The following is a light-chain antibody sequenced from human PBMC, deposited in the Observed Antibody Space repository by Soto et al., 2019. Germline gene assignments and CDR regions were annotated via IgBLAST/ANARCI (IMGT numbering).Light chain of an antibody. CDR2: EVS. J-gene: IGLJ1*01. Sequence: QSALTQPASVSGSPGQSITISCAGSSSDVGGYNYVSWYQQHPGKAPELRIYEVSNRPSGVSNRFSVSKSGNTASLTISGLQAEDEDDYYCRSYTSSSTYVFGTGNKVTVL. V-gene: IGLV2-14*01. CDR1: SSDVGGYNY. CDR3: RSYTSSSTYV.